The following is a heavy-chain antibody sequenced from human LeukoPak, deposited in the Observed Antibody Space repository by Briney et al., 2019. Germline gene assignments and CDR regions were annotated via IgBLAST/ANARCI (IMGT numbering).Heavy chain of an antibody. CDR1: GFTFNEYA. V-gene: IGHV3-20*03. Sequence: GGSLRLSYAASGFTFNEYAMSWVRQAPGKGLEWVGGINWNGYSTDYADSVKGRFTISRDNAKNSLYLQMNSLRAEDTAVYYCARRLYCGGDCYPNDAFDIWGQGTMVTVSS. J-gene: IGHJ3*02. D-gene: IGHD2-21*02. CDR2: INWNGYST. CDR3: ARRLYCGGDCYPNDAFDI.